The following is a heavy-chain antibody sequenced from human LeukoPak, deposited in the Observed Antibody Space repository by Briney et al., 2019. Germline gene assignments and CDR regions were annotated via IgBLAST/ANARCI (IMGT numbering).Heavy chain of an antibody. CDR1: GFTFTSSA. CDR3: AADPSNPLKPYYNYGMDV. J-gene: IGHJ6*02. V-gene: IGHV1-58*02. CDR2: IVVGSGNT. Sequence: SVKVSCKASGFTFTSSAMQWVRQARGQRLEWIGWIVVGSGNTNYAQKFQERVTITRDMSTSTAYMELSSLRSEDTAVYYCAADPSNPLKPYYNYGMDVWGQGTTVTVSS. D-gene: IGHD4-11*01.